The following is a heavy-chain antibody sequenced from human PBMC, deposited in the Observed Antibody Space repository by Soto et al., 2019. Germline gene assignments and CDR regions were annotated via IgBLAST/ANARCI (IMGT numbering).Heavy chain of an antibody. J-gene: IGHJ6*02. Sequence: GESQKISCNASGYSFTSYWISRVRQMPGKGLEWMGRIDPSDSYTNYSPSYQGHVTISADKSISTAYLQWSSLKASDTAMYYCARRDGMDVWGQGTTVTVSS. V-gene: IGHV5-10-1*01. CDR2: IDPSDSYT. CDR3: ARRDGMDV. CDR1: GYSFTSYW.